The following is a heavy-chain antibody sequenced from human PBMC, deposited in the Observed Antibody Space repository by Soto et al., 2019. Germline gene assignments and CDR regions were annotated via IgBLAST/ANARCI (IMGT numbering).Heavy chain of an antibody. Sequence: QVQLQESGPGLVKPSQTLSLTCAVSGVSISSGDYYWSWIRQPPGQGLEWIGFIYNNGNTYYSPSLKSRVTIAIDRTKDEFSRKLNTVTAAAKAVYYCAREDDSGAYGPRYWGQGTLVTVSS. J-gene: IGHJ4*02. D-gene: IGHD3-22*01. CDR3: AREDDSGAYGPRY. V-gene: IGHV4-30-4*01. CDR2: IYNNGNT. CDR1: GVSISSGDYY.